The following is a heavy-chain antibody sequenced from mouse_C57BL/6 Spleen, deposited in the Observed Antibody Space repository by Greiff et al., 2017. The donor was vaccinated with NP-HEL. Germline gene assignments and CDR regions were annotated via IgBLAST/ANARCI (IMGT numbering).Heavy chain of an antibody. Sequence: VQLQESGPGLVQPSQSLSITCTVSGFSLTSYGVHWVRQSPGKGLEWLGVIWRGGSTDYNAAFMSRLSITKDNSKSQVFFKMNSLQADDTAIYYCAKGANWDPSYAMDYWGQGTSVTVSS. J-gene: IGHJ4*01. CDR3: AKGANWDPSYAMDY. CDR2: IWRGGST. CDR1: GFSLTSYG. D-gene: IGHD4-1*01. V-gene: IGHV2-5*01.